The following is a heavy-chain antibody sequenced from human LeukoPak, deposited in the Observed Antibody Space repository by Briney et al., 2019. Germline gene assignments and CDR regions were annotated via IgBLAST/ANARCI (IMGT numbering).Heavy chain of an antibody. CDR3: ARGRKRSIVGATNWFDP. V-gene: IGHV4-34*01. CDR1: GGSFSGYY. Sequence: SETLSLTCAVYGGSFSGYYWSWIRQPPGKGQEWIGEINHSGSTNYNPSLKSRVTISADTSKNQFSLKLSSVTAADTAVYYCARGRKRSIVGATNWFDPWGQGTLVTVSS. J-gene: IGHJ5*02. CDR2: INHSGST. D-gene: IGHD1-26*01.